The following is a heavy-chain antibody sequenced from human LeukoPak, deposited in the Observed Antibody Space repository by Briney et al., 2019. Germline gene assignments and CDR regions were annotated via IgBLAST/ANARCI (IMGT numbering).Heavy chain of an antibody. CDR1: GFTFISYG. Sequence: TGGSLRLSCAASGFTFISYGMQWVRQAPGKGRMWVSRINTDGSSTSYADSVKGRFTVSRDNAKNTLYLQVNSLRAEDTAVYFCTRELPREVTLDYWGQGTLVTVSS. CDR3: TRELPREVTLDY. J-gene: IGHJ4*01. D-gene: IGHD2-21*02. V-gene: IGHV3-74*01. CDR2: INTDGSST.